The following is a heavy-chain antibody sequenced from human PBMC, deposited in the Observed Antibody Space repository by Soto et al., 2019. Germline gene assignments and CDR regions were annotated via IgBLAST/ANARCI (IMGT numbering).Heavy chain of an antibody. CDR2: IKSKTDGGTT. CDR3: TTGLQQLVRMYYYYGMDV. CDR1: GFTFSNAW. Sequence: RLSCAASGFTFSNAWMSWVRQAPGKGLGWVGRIKSKTDGGTTDYAAPVKGRFTISRDDSKNTLYLQMNSLKTEDTAVYYCTTGLQQLVRMYYYYGMDVWGQGTTVTVSS. V-gene: IGHV3-15*01. D-gene: IGHD6-13*01. J-gene: IGHJ6*02.